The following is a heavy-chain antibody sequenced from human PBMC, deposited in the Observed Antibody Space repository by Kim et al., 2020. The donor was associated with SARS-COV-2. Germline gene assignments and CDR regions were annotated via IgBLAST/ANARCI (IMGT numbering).Heavy chain of an antibody. J-gene: IGHJ4*02. CDR3: ARDRGRGVRGRFDY. D-gene: IGHD3-16*01. V-gene: IGHV3-11*01. Sequence: YADSGKGRSSISRDNAKNSLDLQMTSLRADDTAVYFCARDRGRGVRGRFDYWGQGALVIVSS.